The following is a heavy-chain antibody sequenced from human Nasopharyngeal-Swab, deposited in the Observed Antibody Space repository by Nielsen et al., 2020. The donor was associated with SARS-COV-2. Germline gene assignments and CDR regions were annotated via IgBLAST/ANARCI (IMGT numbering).Heavy chain of an antibody. CDR3: ARAGPLLMSYYYGMDV. CDR1: GFTVSSNY. V-gene: IGHV3-53*01. Sequence: GESLKISCAASGFTVSSNYMSWVRQAPGKGLEWVSVIYTGGTTYYADSVKGRFTISRDNSKNTLYLQMNSLRAEDTAVYYCARAGPLLMSYYYGMDVWGQGTTVTVSS. D-gene: IGHD2-21*01. J-gene: IGHJ6*02. CDR2: IYTGGTT.